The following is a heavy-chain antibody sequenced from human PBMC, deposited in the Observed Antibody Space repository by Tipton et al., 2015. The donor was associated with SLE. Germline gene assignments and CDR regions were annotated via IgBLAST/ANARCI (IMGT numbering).Heavy chain of an antibody. CDR3: ARGKDYDFWSGYYRRDASDI. Sequence: TLSLTCAVYGGSFSGYYWSWIRQPPGKGLEWNGEINHSGSTNYNPSLKSRVTISIDTSKNQFSLKLSSVTAADTSVYYCARGKDYDFWSGYYRRDASDIWGQGTMVTVSS. J-gene: IGHJ3*02. CDR1: GGSFSGYY. D-gene: IGHD3-3*01. CDR2: INHSGST. V-gene: IGHV4-34*01.